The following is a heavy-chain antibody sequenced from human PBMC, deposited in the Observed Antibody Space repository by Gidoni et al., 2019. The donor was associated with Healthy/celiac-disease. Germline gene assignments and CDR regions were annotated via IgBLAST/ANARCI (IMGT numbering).Heavy chain of an antibody. V-gene: IGHV3-30*01. J-gene: IGHJ4*02. Sequence: QVQLVESGGGVVQPGRSLRLSCAASGFTFSSYAMHWVRQAPGKGLEWVEVISYDGSNKYYADSVKGRFTISRDNSKNTLYLQMNSLRAEDTAVYYCARVPRPIRLGELSPLDYWGQGTLVTVSS. CDR3: ARVPRPIRLGELSPLDY. CDR2: ISYDGSNK. CDR1: GFTFSSYA. D-gene: IGHD3-16*02.